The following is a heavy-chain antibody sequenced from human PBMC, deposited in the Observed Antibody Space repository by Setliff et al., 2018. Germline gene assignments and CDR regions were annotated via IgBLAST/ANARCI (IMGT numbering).Heavy chain of an antibody. Sequence: ASVKVSCKASGYTFTGYYMHWVRQAPGQGLEWMGWINPNSGDTNYAQKFQGRVTMTRDTSLSTAYMELRSLRSDDTAVYYCARNGYGSSSPPPRKWGQGTLVTVSS. J-gene: IGHJ4*02. V-gene: IGHV1-2*02. CDR3: ARNGYGSSSPPPRK. CDR2: INPNSGDT. CDR1: GYTFTGYY. D-gene: IGHD6-6*01.